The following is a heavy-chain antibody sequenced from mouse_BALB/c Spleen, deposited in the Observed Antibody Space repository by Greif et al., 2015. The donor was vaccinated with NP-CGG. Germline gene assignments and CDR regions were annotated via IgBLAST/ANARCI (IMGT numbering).Heavy chain of an antibody. V-gene: IGHV14-3*02. CDR1: GFNIKDTY. CDR3: ARSGGRLLPFAY. CDR2: IDPANGNT. J-gene: IGHJ3*01. D-gene: IGHD2-3*01. Sequence: VQLQQSGAELVKPGASVKLSCTASGFNIKDTYMHWVKQRPEQGLEWIGRIDPANGNTKYDPKFQGKATITADTSSNTAYLQLSSLTSEDTAVYYCARSGGRLLPFAYWGQGTLVTVSA.